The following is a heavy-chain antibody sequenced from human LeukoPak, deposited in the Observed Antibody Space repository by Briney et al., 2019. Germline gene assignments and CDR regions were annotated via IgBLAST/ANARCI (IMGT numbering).Heavy chain of an antibody. Sequence: GGSLRLSCAASGFIVSGDFMSWVRQAPGKGLEWVSVIYSDGSTYYADPVKGRFTISRDNSKNTLDLQMTGLRAEDTAVYYCARERGRGRDSPWFDYWGQGTLVTVSS. CDR3: ARERGRGRDSPWFDY. CDR2: IYSDGST. D-gene: IGHD1-26*01. V-gene: IGHV3-53*01. J-gene: IGHJ4*02. CDR1: GFIVSGDF.